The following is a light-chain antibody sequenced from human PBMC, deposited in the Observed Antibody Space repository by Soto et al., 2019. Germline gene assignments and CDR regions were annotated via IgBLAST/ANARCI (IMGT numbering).Light chain of an antibody. Sequence: EIVLTQSPATLSLSPGERATLSCRASQSVSSYLAWYQQKTGQAPRLLIYDASNRATGIPARFSGSGSGTDFNLTISSLEPEDFAVYYCQQRSNWPLTFGGGTKVESK. CDR3: QQRSNWPLT. V-gene: IGKV3-11*01. J-gene: IGKJ4*01. CDR2: DAS. CDR1: QSVSSY.